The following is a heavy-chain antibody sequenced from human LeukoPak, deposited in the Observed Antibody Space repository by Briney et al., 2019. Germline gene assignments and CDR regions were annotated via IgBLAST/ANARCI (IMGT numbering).Heavy chain of an antibody. CDR3: ATNYCSSTSCHIPDWFDP. Sequence: ASVNVSCKASGYTFTGYYMHWVRQAPGQGLEWMGRINPNTGGTNYAQKFQGRVTMTRDTSISTAYMELSRLRSDDTAVYYCATNYCSSTSCHIPDWFDPWGQGTLVTVSS. CDR1: GYTFTGYY. CDR2: INPNTGGT. V-gene: IGHV1-2*06. D-gene: IGHD2-2*02. J-gene: IGHJ5*02.